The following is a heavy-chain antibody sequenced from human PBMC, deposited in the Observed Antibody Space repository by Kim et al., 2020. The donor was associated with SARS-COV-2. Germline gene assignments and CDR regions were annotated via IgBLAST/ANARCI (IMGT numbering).Heavy chain of an antibody. V-gene: IGHV3-74*01. J-gene: IGHJ4*02. Sequence: YPDPGEGHFTVSRDNAKNTLYLRMNSLRAEDTAVYYCARAYTAPDYWGQGTLVAVSS. CDR3: ARAYTAPDY. D-gene: IGHD5-18*01.